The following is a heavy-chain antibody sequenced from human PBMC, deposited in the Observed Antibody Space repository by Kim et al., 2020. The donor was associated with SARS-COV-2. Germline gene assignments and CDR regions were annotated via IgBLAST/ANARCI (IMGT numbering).Heavy chain of an antibody. J-gene: IGHJ6*01. CDR1: GFTFSSYA. V-gene: IGHV3-30*04. D-gene: IGHD1-1*01. CDR3: ASDLGWGGLLENYYY. Sequence: GGSLRLSCAASGFTFSSYAIHWVRQAPGKGLEWVAVISYDGSNKYYADSVKGRFTISRDNPKNTLYLQMNSLRGEDTAVYYCASDLGWGGLLENYYY. CDR2: ISYDGSNK.